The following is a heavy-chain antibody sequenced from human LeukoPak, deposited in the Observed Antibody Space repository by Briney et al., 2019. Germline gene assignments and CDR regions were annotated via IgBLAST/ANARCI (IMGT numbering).Heavy chain of an antibody. V-gene: IGHV3-74*01. D-gene: IGHD6-19*01. CDR3: AKDFKSSGWYVLPYFDY. J-gene: IGHJ4*02. CDR1: GFTFSSYW. CDR2: INSDGSST. Sequence: GGSLRLSCGASGFTFSSYWMHWVRQAPGKGLVWVSRINSDGSSTSYADSVKGRFTISRDNAKNTLYLQMSSLRAEDTAVYYCAKDFKSSGWYVLPYFDYWGQGTLVTVSS.